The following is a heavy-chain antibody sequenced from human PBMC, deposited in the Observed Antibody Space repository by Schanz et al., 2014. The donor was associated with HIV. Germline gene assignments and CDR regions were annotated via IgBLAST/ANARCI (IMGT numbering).Heavy chain of an antibody. J-gene: IGHJ4*02. CDR3: ARGLPADY. D-gene: IGHD5-18*01. Sequence: EVQLVESGGGLVKPGGSLRLSCAASGFIFSDYSMNWVRQAPGKGLEWVSTISGSGGSTYYADSVKGRFTISRDNSKNTLYLQMNSLRAEDTAVYYCARGLPADYWGQGTLVTVSS. V-gene: IGHV3-23*04. CDR2: ISGSGGST. CDR1: GFIFSDYS.